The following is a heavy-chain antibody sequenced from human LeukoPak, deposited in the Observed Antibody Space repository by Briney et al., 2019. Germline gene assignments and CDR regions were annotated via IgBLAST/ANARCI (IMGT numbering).Heavy chain of an antibody. Sequence: GGSLRLSCAASGFTFDDYAMHWVRQAPEKGLEWVSGISWNSGSIGYADSVKGRFTISRDNAKNSLYLQMNGLRAEDTALYYCAKGDITMVRGVIISWGQGTLVTVSS. CDR1: GFTFDDYA. D-gene: IGHD3-10*01. CDR3: AKGDITMVRGVIIS. V-gene: IGHV3-9*01. CDR2: ISWNSGSI. J-gene: IGHJ4*02.